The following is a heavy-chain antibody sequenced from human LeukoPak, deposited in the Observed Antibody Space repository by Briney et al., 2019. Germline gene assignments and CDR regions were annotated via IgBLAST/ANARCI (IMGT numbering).Heavy chain of an antibody. CDR3: AREGFWSGYYNPYYYYYGMDV. Sequence: ASVKVSCKASGYTFTGYYMHWVRQAPGQGLEWMGWINPNSGGTNYAQKFQGRVTMTRDTSISTAYMELSRLRSDDTAVYYCAREGFWSGYYNPYYYYYGMDVWGQGTTVTVSS. CDR2: INPNSGGT. CDR1: GYTFTGYY. V-gene: IGHV1-2*02. J-gene: IGHJ6*02. D-gene: IGHD3-3*01.